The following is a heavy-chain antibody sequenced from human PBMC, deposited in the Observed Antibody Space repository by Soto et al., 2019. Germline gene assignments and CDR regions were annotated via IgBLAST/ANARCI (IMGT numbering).Heavy chain of an antibody. D-gene: IGHD2-15*01. Sequence: ASVKVSCKASGYTFTSYGISWVRQAPGQGLEWMGWISAYNGNTNYAQKLQGRVTMTTDTSTSTAYMELRSLRSDDTAVYYCARDEGYCSGGSCYSEGPEYYLDYMDVWGKGTAVTVSS. CDR1: GYTFTSYG. CDR3: ARDEGYCSGGSCYSEGPEYYLDYMDV. J-gene: IGHJ6*03. CDR2: ISAYNGNT. V-gene: IGHV1-18*01.